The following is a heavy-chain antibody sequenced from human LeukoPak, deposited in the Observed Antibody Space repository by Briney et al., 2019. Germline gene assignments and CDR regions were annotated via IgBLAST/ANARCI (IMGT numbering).Heavy chain of an antibody. Sequence: WVSLSLSCAGSGFTFCSYAMHWLRHAPGKGLEGVAVISSDGSNKYYADSVKGRFTISRDNSKNTLYLQMNSLRADDTAVYYCERDYGVTVGWFDPWGQGTLVIVSS. D-gene: IGHD4-11*01. CDR3: ERDYGVTVGWFDP. V-gene: IGHV3-30-3*01. CDR1: GFTFCSYA. CDR2: ISSDGSNK. J-gene: IGHJ5*02.